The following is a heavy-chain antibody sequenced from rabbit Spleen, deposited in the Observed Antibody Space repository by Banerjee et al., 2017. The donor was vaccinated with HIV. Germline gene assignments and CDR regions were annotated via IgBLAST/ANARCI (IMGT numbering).Heavy chain of an antibody. D-gene: IGHD1-1*01. CDR1: GVSFSGSSY. J-gene: IGHJ3*01. CDR2: IDTGSSGFT. CDR3: ARSPDSGIPIISMTRLNL. V-gene: IGHV1S40*01. Sequence: QSLEESGGDLVKPGASLTLTCIASGVSFSGSSYMCWVRQAPGKGLQWIACIDTGSSGFTYFASWAKGRFAISKTSSTTVTLQMTSLTAADTATYFCARSPDSGIPIISMTRLNLWGQGTLVTVS.